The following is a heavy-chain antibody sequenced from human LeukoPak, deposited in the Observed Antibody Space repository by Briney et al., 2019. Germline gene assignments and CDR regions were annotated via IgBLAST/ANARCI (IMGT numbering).Heavy chain of an antibody. Sequence: VASVKVSCKASGYTFTGYYMHWVRQAPGQGLEWMGWINPNSGGTNYAQKFQGRVTMTRDTSISTAYMELSRLRSDDTAVYYCARDEGQWLGRYYYGMDVWGQGTTVTVSS. CDR3: ARDEGQWLGRYYYGMDV. J-gene: IGHJ6*02. CDR1: GYTFTGYY. V-gene: IGHV1-2*02. CDR2: INPNSGGT. D-gene: IGHD6-19*01.